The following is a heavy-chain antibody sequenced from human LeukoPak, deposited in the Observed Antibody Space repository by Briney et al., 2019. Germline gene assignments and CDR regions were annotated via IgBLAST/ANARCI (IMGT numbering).Heavy chain of an antibody. CDR1: AYTFTIYY. J-gene: IGHJ5*02. V-gene: IGHV1-2*02. Sequence: GASVTLSFTASAYTFTIYYMHRVRQPQGQGKEWVGWINTNSGGTNYSQEFQGRVTITRDTSISTAYVGLSRLRSDDTAVYYWARGYDSSEDWFDPWGQGTLVTVSS. CDR3: ARGYDSSEDWFDP. CDR2: INTNSGGT. D-gene: IGHD3-22*01.